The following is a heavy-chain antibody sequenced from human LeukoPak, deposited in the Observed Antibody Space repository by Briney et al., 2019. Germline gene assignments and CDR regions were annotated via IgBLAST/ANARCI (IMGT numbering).Heavy chain of an antibody. Sequence: PGGSLRLSCVTSGFTFNNYAMYWVRQAPGKGLEWGSGIFGSGGSAHYADPVKGRFTIPRDNSNNTVYLQINSLRVEDTAVYYCGKTTTGYSSGRYPGWPVDYWGQGSLVTVSS. D-gene: IGHD6-19*01. CDR3: GKTTTGYSSGRYPGWPVDY. J-gene: IGHJ4*02. CDR1: GFTFNNYA. CDR2: IFGSGGSA. V-gene: IGHV3-23*01.